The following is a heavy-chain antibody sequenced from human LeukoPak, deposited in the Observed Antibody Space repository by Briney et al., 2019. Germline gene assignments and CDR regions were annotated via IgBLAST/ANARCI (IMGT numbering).Heavy chain of an antibody. CDR1: GFTFSSYA. CDR2: ISGSGGST. V-gene: IGHV3-23*01. Sequence: GGSLRLSCADSGFTFSSYAMSWVRQAPGKGLEWVSAISGSGGSTYYADSVKGRFTISRDNSKNTLYLQMNSLRAEDTAVYYCAKEGAPYYYGSGSYSYYFDYWGQGTLVTVSS. D-gene: IGHD3-10*01. J-gene: IGHJ4*02. CDR3: AKEGAPYYYGSGSYSYYFDY.